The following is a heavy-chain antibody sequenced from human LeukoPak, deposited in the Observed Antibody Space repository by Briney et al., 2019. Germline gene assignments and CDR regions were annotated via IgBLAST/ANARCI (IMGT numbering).Heavy chain of an antibody. V-gene: IGHV4-59*01. D-gene: IGHD3-22*01. Sequence: SETLSLTCTVSGGSISSFYWSWIRQPPGKGLEWIGFIHYTGITDCDPSLKSRVTISMDTSKNQFSLKVTSVTAADTAAYYCARYYYDSRTHSFDMWGQGTMVTVSS. J-gene: IGHJ3*02. CDR1: GGSISSFY. CDR2: IHYTGIT. CDR3: ARYYYDSRTHSFDM.